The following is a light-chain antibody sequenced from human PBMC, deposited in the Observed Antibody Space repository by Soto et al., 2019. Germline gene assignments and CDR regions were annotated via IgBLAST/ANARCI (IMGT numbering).Light chain of an antibody. Sequence: QSALTQPPSASGSPGQSVTISCTGTSSDVGGYNYVSWYQQHPGKVPKVLISEVNKRPSGVPDRLSGSKSGNTACLTVSGLQADDEADYYCSSFAGTFFVLGTGTKLTVL. CDR2: EVN. V-gene: IGLV2-8*01. J-gene: IGLJ1*01. CDR1: SSDVGGYNY. CDR3: SSFAGTFFV.